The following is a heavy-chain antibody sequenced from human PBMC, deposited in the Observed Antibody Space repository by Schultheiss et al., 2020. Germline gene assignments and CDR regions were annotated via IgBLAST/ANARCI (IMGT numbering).Heavy chain of an antibody. V-gene: IGHV3-48*02. CDR3: ARDSDLFGVVITYDY. CDR2: ISGSSSSI. D-gene: IGHD3-3*01. J-gene: IGHJ4*02. Sequence: GESLKISCAASGFTFSSYSMNWVRQAPGKGLEWISYISGSSSSIYYADSVKGRFTISRDNAKSSLYLQMNSLRDEDTAVYYCARDSDLFGVVITYDYWGQGTLVNVSS. CDR1: GFTFSSYS.